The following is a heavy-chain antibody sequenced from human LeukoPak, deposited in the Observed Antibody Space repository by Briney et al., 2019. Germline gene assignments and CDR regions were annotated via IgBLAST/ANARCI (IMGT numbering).Heavy chain of an antibody. J-gene: IGHJ4*02. CDR3: ARSTNSGGLDY. CDR2: INHSGST. D-gene: IGHD1-26*01. V-gene: IGHV4-34*01. CDR1: GGSFSGYY. Sequence: SETLSLTCAVYGGSFSGYYWSWIRQPPGKGLEWIGEINHSGSTNYNPSLKSRVTISVDTSKNQFSLKLSSVTAADTAVYYCARSTNSGGLDYWGQGTLVTVSS.